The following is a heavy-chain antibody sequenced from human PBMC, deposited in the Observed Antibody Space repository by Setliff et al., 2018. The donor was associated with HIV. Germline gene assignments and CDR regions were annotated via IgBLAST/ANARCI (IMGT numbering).Heavy chain of an antibody. D-gene: IGHD2-21*01. CDR2: TGNKASSDTT. Sequence: GGSLRLSCAASGFTFRDHYMDWVRQAPGKGLEWVGRTGNKASSDTTQYAASVKGRFTISRDDSKNTLYLQMNSLKTEDTAVYYCTTGTRLVDWGQGALVTVSS. CDR1: GFTFRDHY. V-gene: IGHV3-72*01. J-gene: IGHJ4*02. CDR3: TTGTRLVD.